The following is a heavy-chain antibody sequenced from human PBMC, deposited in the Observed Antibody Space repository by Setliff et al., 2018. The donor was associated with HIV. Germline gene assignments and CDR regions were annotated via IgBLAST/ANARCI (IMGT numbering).Heavy chain of an antibody. D-gene: IGHD3-3*01. V-gene: IGHV4-4*07. J-gene: IGHJ6*03. CDR3: ARCYYDFWSGYPLDYRDV. CDR1: RGSISSHY. CDR2: IYTSGST. Sequence: SETLSLTCTVARGSISSHYWSWIRQPPGTGLEWIGHIYTSGSTNYNPSLTSRVPMSVGTSKNQFSLKLSSVTAADTAVYYCARCYYDFWSGYPLDYRDVWGKGTTVTVSS.